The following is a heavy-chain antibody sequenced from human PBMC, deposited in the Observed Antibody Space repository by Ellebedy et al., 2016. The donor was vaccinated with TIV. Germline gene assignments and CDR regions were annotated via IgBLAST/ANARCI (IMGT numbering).Heavy chain of an antibody. J-gene: IGHJ4*02. CDR1: AFPFSRYW. Sequence: GESLKISCAASAFPFSRYWMYWVRQAPGKGLVWVSRIKYDGSIPTYADSVKGRFTISRDNDKNTLYLQMNSLRAEDTALYFCARDSEDAGPALDYWGQGTLVTVSS. CDR3: ARDSEDAGPALDY. CDR2: IKYDGSIP. D-gene: IGHD2-15*01. V-gene: IGHV3-74*01.